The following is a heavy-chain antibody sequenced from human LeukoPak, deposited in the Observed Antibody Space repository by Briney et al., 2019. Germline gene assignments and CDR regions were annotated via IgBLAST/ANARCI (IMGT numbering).Heavy chain of an antibody. V-gene: IGHV3-30*02. CDR1: GFTFSSYG. CDR3: AKTGAGYYYMDV. Sequence: GGSLRLSCAASGFTFSSYGMHWVRQAPGKGLEWVAFIRYDGSNKYYADSVKGRFTISRDNSKNTLYLQMNSLRAEDAAVYYCAKTGAGYYYMDVWGKGTTVTVSS. D-gene: IGHD7-27*01. J-gene: IGHJ6*03. CDR2: IRYDGSNK.